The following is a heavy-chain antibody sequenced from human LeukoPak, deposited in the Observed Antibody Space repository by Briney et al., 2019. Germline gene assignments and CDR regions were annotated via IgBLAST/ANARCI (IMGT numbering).Heavy chain of an antibody. J-gene: IGHJ4*02. Sequence: AASVKVSCKASGYTFTSYDINWVRQAPGQGLEWMGWMNPNSGNTVYAQKFQGRVTITRNTSISTAYMELSSLRSEDTAVYYCARGQYYYGSGSGDYFDYWGQGTLVTVSS. V-gene: IGHV1-8*03. CDR3: ARGQYYYGSGSGDYFDY. CDR1: GYTFTSYD. D-gene: IGHD3-10*01. CDR2: MNPNSGNT.